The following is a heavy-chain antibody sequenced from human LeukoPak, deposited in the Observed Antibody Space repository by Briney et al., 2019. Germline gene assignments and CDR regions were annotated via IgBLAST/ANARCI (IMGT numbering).Heavy chain of an antibody. J-gene: IGHJ4*02. CDR2: IRWDGVST. D-gene: IGHD5-18*01. V-gene: IGHV3-43*01. CDR3: GKGDTTMDTTLDY. Sequence: GGSLRLSCAASGFTFDDYTMHWVRQAPGKGLEWVSLIRWDGVSTYYADSVKGRFTISRDNSRNSLYLQMNSLRTEDTALYYCGKGDTTMDTTLDYWGQGTLVTVYS. CDR1: GFTFDDYT.